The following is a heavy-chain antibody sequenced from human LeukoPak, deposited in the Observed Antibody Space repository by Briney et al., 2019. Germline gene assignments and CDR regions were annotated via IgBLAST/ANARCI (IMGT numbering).Heavy chain of an antibody. CDR3: ARDRGYCSSTSCSYFDY. D-gene: IGHD2-2*01. V-gene: IGHV3-9*01. J-gene: IGHJ4*02. CDR2: ISWNSGSI. Sequence: GGSLRLSCAASGFTFDDYGMHWVRQAPGKGLEWVSGISWNSGSIGYADSVKGRFTISRDNAKNSLYLQMNSLRAEDTAVYYCARDRGYCSSTSCSYFDYWGQGTLVTVSS. CDR1: GFTFDDYG.